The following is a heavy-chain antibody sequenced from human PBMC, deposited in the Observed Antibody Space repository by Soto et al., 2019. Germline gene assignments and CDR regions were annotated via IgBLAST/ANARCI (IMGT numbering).Heavy chain of an antibody. CDR1: GYTFTGYY. CDR3: ATYYSNGYYYYYGMDV. J-gene: IGHJ6*02. V-gene: IGHV1-2*02. Sequence: GASVKVSCKASGYTFTGYYMHWVGQAPGQGLEWMGWINPNSGGTNYAQKFQGRVTMTRDTSISTAYMELSRLRSDDTAVYYCATYYSNGYYYYYGMDVWGQGTKVTVS. CDR2: INPNSGGT. D-gene: IGHD4-4*01.